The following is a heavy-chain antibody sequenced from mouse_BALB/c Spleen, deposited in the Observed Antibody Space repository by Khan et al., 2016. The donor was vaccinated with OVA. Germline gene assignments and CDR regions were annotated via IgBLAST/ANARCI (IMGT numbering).Heavy chain of an antibody. D-gene: IGHD1-1*01. V-gene: IGHV5-9-4*01. J-gene: IGHJ3*01. CDR2: ISRSGSKT. Sequence: EVELVESGGGLVKPGGSLKLSCAASGFTFSGYAMSWVRQTPEKRLEWVAEISRSGSKTYYPDTVTGRFTISRDNAKNTLYLEMSSLRSEDTAIYYCARDRYYGSSPDWFAYWGQGTLVTVSA. CDR3: ARDRYYGSSPDWFAY. CDR1: GFTFSGYA.